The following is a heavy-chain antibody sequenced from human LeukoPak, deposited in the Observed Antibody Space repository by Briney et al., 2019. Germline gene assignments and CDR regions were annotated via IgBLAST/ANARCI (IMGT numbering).Heavy chain of an antibody. D-gene: IGHD3-16*01. V-gene: IGHV3-48*04. CDR1: GFTFSGHN. J-gene: IGHJ4*02. CDR3: ARAMSTFGGVRNYFDS. CDR2: FSISSGTI. Sequence: GGSLRLSCAASGFTFSGHNMNWVRQAPGKVLGWISFFSISSGTIYYADSVNGRFRISRDNAKSSLDLEMNSLRAEDTAVYYCARAMSTFGGVRNYFDSWGQGTLVTVSS.